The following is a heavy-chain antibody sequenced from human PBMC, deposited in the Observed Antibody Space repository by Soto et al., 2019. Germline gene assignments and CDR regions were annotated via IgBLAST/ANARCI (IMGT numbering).Heavy chain of an antibody. V-gene: IGHV3-30-3*01. CDR2: ISENGDRQ. Sequence: WWSLRLSCTASVLTCTSSSFHWFRQAPGKGLEWVAVISENGDRQYSTESVRGRFLISRDSSKNTVYLQMNSLRPEDTGVYFCARRLATTVSALGYWGQGALVTVSS. CDR1: VLTCTSSS. CDR3: ARRLATTVSALGY. J-gene: IGHJ4*02. D-gene: IGHD4-17*01.